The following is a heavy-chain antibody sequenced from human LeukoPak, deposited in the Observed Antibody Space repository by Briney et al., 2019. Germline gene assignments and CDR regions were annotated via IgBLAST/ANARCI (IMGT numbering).Heavy chain of an antibody. CDR1: GFTFSSYA. D-gene: IGHD3-10*01. Sequence: SGGSLRLSCAASGFTFSSYAMSWVRQAPGKGLEWVSGVSSSGDYTYYANSVKGRFTISRDNSKNTLYLQLSSLRVEDTAVYYCAKEIYAYGSRGFNYWGQGTLVTVSS. CDR3: AKEIYAYGSRGFNY. CDR2: VSSSGDYT. J-gene: IGHJ4*02. V-gene: IGHV3-23*01.